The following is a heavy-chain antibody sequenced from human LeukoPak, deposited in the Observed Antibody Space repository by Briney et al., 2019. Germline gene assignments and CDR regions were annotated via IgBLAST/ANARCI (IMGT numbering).Heavy chain of an antibody. J-gene: IGHJ4*02. V-gene: IGHV4-38-2*01. Sequence: SETLSLTCAVSGYSISSGYYWGWIRQPPGKGLEWIGSVYHSGSTYYNPSLKSRVTISVDTSKNQFSLKLSFVTAADTAVYYCARLFSSGPYYFDYWGQGTLVTVSS. D-gene: IGHD6-19*01. CDR2: VYHSGST. CDR1: GYSISSGYY. CDR3: ARLFSSGPYYFDY.